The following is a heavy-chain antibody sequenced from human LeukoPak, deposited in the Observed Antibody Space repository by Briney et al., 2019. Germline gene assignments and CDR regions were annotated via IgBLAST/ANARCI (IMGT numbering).Heavy chain of an antibody. Sequence: PSETLSLTCTVSGGSISSYYWSWIRQPPGKGLEWIGYIYYSGSTNYNPSLKSRVTISVDTSKNQFSLKLSSVTAADTAVYYCARGSGSLRRIDYWGQGTLVTVSS. J-gene: IGHJ4*02. CDR3: ARGSGSLRRIDY. CDR2: IYYSGST. D-gene: IGHD5/OR15-5a*01. CDR1: GGSISSYY. V-gene: IGHV4-59*01.